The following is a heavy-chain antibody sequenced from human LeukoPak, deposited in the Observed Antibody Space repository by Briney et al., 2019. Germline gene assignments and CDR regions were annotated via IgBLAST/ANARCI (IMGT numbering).Heavy chain of an antibody. V-gene: IGHV4-59*12. J-gene: IGHJ5*02. CDR1: GGSISSYY. Sequence: SETLSLTCTVSGGSISSYYWSWIRQPPGKGLEWIGYIYYSGSTNYNPSLESRVTISVDTSKNQFSLKLASVTAADTAIYYCAKGAGGFSYYNWFDPWGQGTLVTVSS. CDR3: AKGAGGFSYYNWFDP. CDR2: IYYSGST. D-gene: IGHD5-18*01.